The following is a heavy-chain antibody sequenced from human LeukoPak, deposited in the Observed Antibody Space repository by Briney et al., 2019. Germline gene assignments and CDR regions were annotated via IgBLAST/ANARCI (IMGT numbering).Heavy chain of an antibody. D-gene: IGHD6-13*01. CDR3: AAASAFSSSWRS. J-gene: IGHJ5*02. CDR1: GLSFSSYN. V-gene: IGHV3-48*01. Sequence: RAGGSLRLSCTASGLSFSSYNMNWVRQAPGKGPEWVAYITANNTTKYYADSVKGRFTISRDNAKKSLFLQMNSLRGEDTAVYYCAAASAFSSSWRSWGQGTVVTVSS. CDR2: ITANNTTK.